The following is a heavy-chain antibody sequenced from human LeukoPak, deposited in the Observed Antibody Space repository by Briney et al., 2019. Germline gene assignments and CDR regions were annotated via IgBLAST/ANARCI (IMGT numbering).Heavy chain of an antibody. CDR2: FDPEDGET. V-gene: IGHV1-24*01. Sequence: ASVKVSCKVSGYTLTELAMHWVRQAPGQGLEWMGGFDPEDGETIYAQKFQGRVTMIEDTSTDTAYMELSSLRSEDTAVYYCATDRGPNSGYPPAGYWGQGTLVTVSS. CDR3: ATDRGPNSGYPPAGY. D-gene: IGHD5-12*01. J-gene: IGHJ4*02. CDR1: GYTLTELA.